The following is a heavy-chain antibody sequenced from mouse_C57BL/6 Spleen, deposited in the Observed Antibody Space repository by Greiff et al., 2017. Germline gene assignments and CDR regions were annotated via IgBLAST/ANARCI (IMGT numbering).Heavy chain of an antibody. D-gene: IGHD2-3*01. J-gene: IGHJ1*03. CDR3: AKGRGYYVWYFDV. Sequence: VHLVESGPGLVQPSQSLSITCTVSGFSLTSYGVHWVRQSPGKGLEWLGVIWRGGSTDYNAAFMSRLSITKDNSKSQVFFKMNSLQADDTAIYYCAKGRGYYVWYFDVWGTGTTVTVSS. CDR1: GFSLTSYG. CDR2: IWRGGST. V-gene: IGHV2-5*01.